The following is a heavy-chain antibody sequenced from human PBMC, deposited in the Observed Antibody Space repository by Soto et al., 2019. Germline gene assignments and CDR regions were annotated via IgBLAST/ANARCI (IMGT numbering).Heavy chain of an antibody. J-gene: IGHJ4*02. CDR3: ARLTYCSSTSCYDAGFDY. Sequence: SVKVSCKASGGTFSSYAISWVRQAPGQGLEWMGGIIPIFGTANYAQKFQGRVTITADESTSTAYMELSSLRSEDTAVYYCARLTYCSSTSCYDAGFDYWGQGTLVTVSS. D-gene: IGHD2-2*01. CDR1: GGTFSSYA. V-gene: IGHV1-69*13. CDR2: IIPIFGTA.